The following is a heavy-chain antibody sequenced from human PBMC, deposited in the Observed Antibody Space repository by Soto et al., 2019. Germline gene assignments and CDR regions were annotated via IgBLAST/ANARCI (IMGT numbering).Heavy chain of an antibody. J-gene: IGHJ4*02. D-gene: IGHD3-3*01. V-gene: IGHV3-73*02. CDR3: ARGVYDFWSGHPKGLDY. CDR2: IRSKANNYAT. Sequence: EVQLVESGGGLVQPGGSLKLSCAAFGFTFSGSVMHWIRQASGKGLDWVGRIRSKANNYATAYAVSVKGRFTISRDDSRNTAYLQMNSLKTEDTAVYYCARGVYDFWSGHPKGLDYWGQGTVVTVSS. CDR1: GFTFSGSV.